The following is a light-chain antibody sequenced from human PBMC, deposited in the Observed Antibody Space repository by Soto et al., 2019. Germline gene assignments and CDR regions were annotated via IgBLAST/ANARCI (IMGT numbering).Light chain of an antibody. CDR3: QQYNKWPSNT. J-gene: IGKJ2*01. Sequence: EIVMTQSPATLSVSPGERATLSCRASQSVSSNLAWYQQKPGQAPRLLIYGASTKATGIPARFSGSGSGTEFNLTINSLQSEDFAVYYCQQYNKWPSNTFGKGTKLEIK. CDR1: QSVSSN. CDR2: GAS. V-gene: IGKV3-15*01.